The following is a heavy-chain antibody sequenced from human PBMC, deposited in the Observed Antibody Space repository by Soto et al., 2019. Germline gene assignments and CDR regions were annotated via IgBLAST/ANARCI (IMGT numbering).Heavy chain of an antibody. CDR3: VRQGIDYLHGLVDV. CDR2: VYYTGGT. V-gene: IGHV4-59*08. D-gene: IGHD1-26*01. CDR1: SGPSSSHN. J-gene: IGHJ6*02. Sequence: QVHVQQSGPGLVKPSETLSLSCTVSSGPSSSHNWGWIRQPPGRGLEWIGYVYYTGGTSYNPSLKSRVTISADTSTNHISRTLSSVTAADTAVYYCVRQGIDYLHGLVDVWGQGTTVSVSS.